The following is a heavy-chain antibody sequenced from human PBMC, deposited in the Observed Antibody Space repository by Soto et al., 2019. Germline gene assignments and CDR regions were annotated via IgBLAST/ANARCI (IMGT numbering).Heavy chain of an antibody. CDR3: ARATLTGTRLNDY. D-gene: IGHD1-7*01. Sequence: ASVKVSCKASGYTFTSYAMHWVRQAPGQRLEWMGWINAGNGNTKCSQKFQGRVTITRDTSASTAYMELSSLRSEDTAVYYCARATLTGTRLNDYWGQGTLVTVSS. J-gene: IGHJ4*02. CDR1: GYTFTSYA. V-gene: IGHV1-3*01. CDR2: INAGNGNT.